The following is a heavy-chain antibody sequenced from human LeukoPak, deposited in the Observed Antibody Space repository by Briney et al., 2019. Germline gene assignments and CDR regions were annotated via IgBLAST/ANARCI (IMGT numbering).Heavy chain of an antibody. J-gene: IGHJ4*02. Sequence: QAGGSLRLSCTVSGFTVSSNSWSWVRQAPGKGLEWVSFIYSGGNTHYSDSVTGRFTISRDNSKNTLYLQMNSLRAEDTAIYYCARRAGEYSHPYDHWGQGTLVTVSS. CDR1: GFTVSSNS. V-gene: IGHV3-53*01. D-gene: IGHD2-15*01. CDR3: ARRAGEYSHPYDH. CDR2: IYSGGNT.